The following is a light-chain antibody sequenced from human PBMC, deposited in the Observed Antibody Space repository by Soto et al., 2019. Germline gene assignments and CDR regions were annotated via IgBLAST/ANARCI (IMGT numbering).Light chain of an antibody. CDR2: ATS. Sequence: DIQMTQSPSSVSASVGNRVTITCRASQGIGSWLAWYQQKPGTAPKLLIYATSTLQSGVPSRFIGSGSGTDFTLTISSLQPEDFATYYCQQTNGFPSYTLGQGTKLEI. CDR1: QGIGSW. V-gene: IGKV1-12*02. J-gene: IGKJ2*01. CDR3: QQTNGFPSYT.